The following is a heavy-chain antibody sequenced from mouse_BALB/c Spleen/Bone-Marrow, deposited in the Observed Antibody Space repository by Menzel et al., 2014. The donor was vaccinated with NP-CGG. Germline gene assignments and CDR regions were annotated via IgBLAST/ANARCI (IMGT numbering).Heavy chain of an antibody. Sequence: QVQLKDSGAELVEPGASLKLSCKASGYTFTNYWIHWVKQRPGQGLEWIGEINPSNGRTNYNEKFKTKATLTVNKSSSTAYMQLSSLTSEDSAVNYCAARLSHLAMDYWGQGTSVTVSS. J-gene: IGHJ4*01. CDR2: INPSNGRT. CDR3: AARLSHLAMDY. D-gene: IGHD2-2*01. CDR1: GYTFTNYW. V-gene: IGHV1S81*02.